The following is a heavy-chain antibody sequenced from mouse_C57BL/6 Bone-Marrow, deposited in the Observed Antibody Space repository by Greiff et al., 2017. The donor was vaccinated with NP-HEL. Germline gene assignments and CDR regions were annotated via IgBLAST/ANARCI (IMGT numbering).Heavy chain of an antibody. D-gene: IGHD1-1*01. CDR1: GFNIKDDY. V-gene: IGHV14-4*01. Sequence: EVKLLESGAELVRPGASVKLSCTASGFNIKDDYMHWVKQRPEQGLEWIGWIDPENGDTEYASKFQGKATITADTSSNTAYLHLSSLTSEDTAVYYCRHYDGHWGQGTTLTVSS. CDR2: IDPENGDT. J-gene: IGHJ2*01. CDR3: RHYDGH.